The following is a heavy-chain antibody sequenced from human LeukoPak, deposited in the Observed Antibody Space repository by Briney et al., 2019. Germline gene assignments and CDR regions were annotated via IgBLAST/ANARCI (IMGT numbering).Heavy chain of an antibody. J-gene: IGHJ4*02. D-gene: IGHD2-21*02. CDR1: GYIFTKYW. Sequence: GESLKISCQGSGYIFTKYWIGWVRQMPGKGLEWIGIIFPGDSDTRYSPSFQGQVTISADKSFSTAYLQWSSLKASDTAMYYCARLSVGACDYWGQGTLVTVSS. V-gene: IGHV5-51*01. CDR2: IFPGDSDT. CDR3: ARLSVGACDY.